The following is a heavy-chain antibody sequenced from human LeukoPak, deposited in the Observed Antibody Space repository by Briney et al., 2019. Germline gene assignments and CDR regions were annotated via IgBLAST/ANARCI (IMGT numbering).Heavy chain of an antibody. D-gene: IGHD3-16*01. CDR1: GYRFDDHF. J-gene: IGHJ2*01. CDR3: TRDWGNLANYWYFDV. CDR2: IDPRSGVT. Sequence: ASVKVSCKTSGYRFDDHFIHWVRQAPGQGLEWMGWIDPRSGVTRYVQKLQGRVTMTRDSSTSTAYMELTSLRSDDTALYYCTRDWGNLANYWYFDVWGRGTRVTVSS. V-gene: IGHV1-2*02.